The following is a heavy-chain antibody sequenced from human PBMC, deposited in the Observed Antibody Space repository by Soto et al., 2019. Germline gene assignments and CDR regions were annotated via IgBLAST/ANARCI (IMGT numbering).Heavy chain of an antibody. CDR3: ARGHYDFSSGYFATIDY. V-gene: IGHV4-59*08. CDR2: IHYSGNT. D-gene: IGHD3-3*01. CDR1: GGSISNYY. Sequence: QVQLQESGPGLVKPSETLSLTCTVSGGSISNYYWSWIRQPPGKGLEWIGYIHYSGNTKYNPSLKSRVTISSDTSKDQFSLKLTSMTAADTAVYYCARGHYDFSSGYFATIDYWGQGTLVTVSS. J-gene: IGHJ4*02.